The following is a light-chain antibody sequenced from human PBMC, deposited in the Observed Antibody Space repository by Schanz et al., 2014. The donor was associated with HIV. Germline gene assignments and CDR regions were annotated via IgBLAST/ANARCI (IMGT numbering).Light chain of an antibody. CDR3: QQYNNWPRT. J-gene: IGKJ1*01. Sequence: DIQMTQSPSTLSASIGDRVTITCRASQSISSWLAWYQQRPGKAPKLLISKASTLESGVPSRFSGSGSGTEFTLTISSLQSEDFAVYSCQQYNNWPRTFGQGTKVEIK. CDR1: QSISSW. CDR2: KAS. V-gene: IGKV1-5*03.